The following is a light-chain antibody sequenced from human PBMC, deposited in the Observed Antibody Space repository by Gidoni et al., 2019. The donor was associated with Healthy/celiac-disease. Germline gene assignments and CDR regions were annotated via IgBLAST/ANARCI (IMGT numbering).Light chain of an antibody. J-gene: IGLJ1*01. CDR1: SSDVGGYHS. V-gene: IGLV2-11*01. CDR3: CSYAGSYTNV. CDR2: DVS. Sequence: QSARTQPRSVSGSRGKSVTIPCTGTSSDVGGYHSVSWYQQHPGKAPKLVIYDVSKRPSVVPDRFSGSKSGNTASLTISGLQAEDEADYYCCSYAGSYTNVFGTGTKVTVL.